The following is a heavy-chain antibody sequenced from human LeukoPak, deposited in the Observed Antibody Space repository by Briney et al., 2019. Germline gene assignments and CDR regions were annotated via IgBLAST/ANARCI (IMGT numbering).Heavy chain of an antibody. Sequence: GGSLRLSCAASGFTSTSYFMTWVRQAPGKGLEWVSAVDGDDRTFYPDSVMGRFTISRDNSKNTLYLQMTSLRAEDTAVYYCAKGGYSSSIYDYWGQGTLVTVS. CDR3: AKGGYSSSIYDY. J-gene: IGHJ4*02. CDR2: VDGDDRT. D-gene: IGHD6-13*01. CDR1: GFTSTSYF. V-gene: IGHV3-23*01.